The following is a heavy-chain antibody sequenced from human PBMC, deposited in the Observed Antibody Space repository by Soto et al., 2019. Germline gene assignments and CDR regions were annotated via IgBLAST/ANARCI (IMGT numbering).Heavy chain of an antibody. CDR2: IYYSGST. CDR3: ARDRGGGSPWYY. V-gene: IGHV4-59*06. J-gene: IGHJ4*02. Sequence: PSETLSLTCTVSGGSISSYYWSWIRQPPGKGLEWIGYIYYSGSTYYNPSLKSRVTISVDTSKNQFSLKLSSVTAADTAVYYCARDRGGGSPWYYWGQGTLVTVSS. CDR1: GGSISSYY. D-gene: IGHD2-15*01.